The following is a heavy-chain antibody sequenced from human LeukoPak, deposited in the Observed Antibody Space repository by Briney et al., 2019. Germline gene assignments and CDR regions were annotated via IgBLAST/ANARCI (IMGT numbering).Heavy chain of an antibody. Sequence: GGSLRLSCAASGFTFSSSAMSWVRQAPGKGLEWVSAISNNGGYTYYADSVQGRFTISRDNSKSTLYLQMNSLRAEDTAVYYCARGTYTRSGAYYFDYWGQGTLVTVSS. CDR3: ARGTYTRSGAYYFDY. CDR1: GFTFSSSA. CDR2: ISNNGGYT. V-gene: IGHV3-23*01. D-gene: IGHD1-26*01. J-gene: IGHJ4*02.